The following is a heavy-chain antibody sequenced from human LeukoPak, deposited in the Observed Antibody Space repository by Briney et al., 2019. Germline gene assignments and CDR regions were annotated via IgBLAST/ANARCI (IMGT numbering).Heavy chain of an antibody. D-gene: IGHD5-18*01. J-gene: IGHJ4*02. CDR3: ATRYSFNYLGY. CDR1: GFTFSTYW. CDR2: INSDGSHT. Sequence: PGGSLRLSCATSGFTFSTYWLLWLRQAPGKGLVWVSRINSDGSHTKYADSLKGRFTISRDNAKNTLYLQMNSLRAEDTAVYYCATRYSFNYLGYWGQGTLVTVSS. V-gene: IGHV3-74*01.